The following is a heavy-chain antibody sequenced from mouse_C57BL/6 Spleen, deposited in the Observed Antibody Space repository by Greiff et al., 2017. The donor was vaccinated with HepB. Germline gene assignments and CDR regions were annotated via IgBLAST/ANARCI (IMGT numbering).Heavy chain of an antibody. D-gene: IGHD4-1*01. CDR3: ARNWDYWYFDV. CDR2: ISYDGSN. V-gene: IGHV3-6*01. J-gene: IGHJ1*03. Sequence: EVQLQQSGPGLVKPSQSPSLTCSVTGYSITSGYYWNWIRQFPGNKLEWMGYISYDGSNNYNPSLKNRISITRDTSKNQFFLKLNSVTTEDTATYYCARNWDYWYFDVWGTGTTVTVSS. CDR1: GYSITSGYY.